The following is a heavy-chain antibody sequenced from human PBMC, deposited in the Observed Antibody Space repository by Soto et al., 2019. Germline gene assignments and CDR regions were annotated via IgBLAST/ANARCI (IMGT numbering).Heavy chain of an antibody. J-gene: IGHJ4*02. CDR2: IYYSGST. CDR1: GGSISSGDYY. D-gene: IGHD3-10*01. CDR3: ARDPTSLWFGELPTPPDY. V-gene: IGHV4-30-4*01. Sequence: SETLSLTCTVSGGSISSGDYYWSWIRQPPGKGLEWIGYIYYSGSTYYNPSLKSRVTISVDTSKNQFSLKLSSVTAADTAVYYCARDPTSLWFGELPTPPDYWGQGTLVTVSS.